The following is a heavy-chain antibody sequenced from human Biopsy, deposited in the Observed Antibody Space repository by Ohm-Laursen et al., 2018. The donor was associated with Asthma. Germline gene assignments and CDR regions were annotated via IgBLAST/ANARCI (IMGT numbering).Heavy chain of an antibody. D-gene: IGHD4-17*01. CDR3: AREVSTVDYGYYYFAMDV. V-gene: IGHV1-69*01. CDR1: GDSFSNYA. Sequence: VSSVKVSCKASGDSFSNYAISWVRQAPGQGLEWMGGLIPVLGTPDHAQMFEGRVTITADESTSTAYMELSSLRSEDSAVYYCAREVSTVDYGYYYFAMDVWGQGTLVTVSS. J-gene: IGHJ6*02. CDR2: LIPVLGTP.